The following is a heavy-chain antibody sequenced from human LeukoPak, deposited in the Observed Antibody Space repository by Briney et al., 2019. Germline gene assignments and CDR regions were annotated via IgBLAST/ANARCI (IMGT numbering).Heavy chain of an antibody. CDR3: AIIGVPTSAFDY. Sequence: ASVKVSCKVSGYTLTELSMHWVRQAPGKGLEWMGGFDPEDGETIYAQKFQGRVTMTEDTSTDTAYMELSSLRSEGTAVYYCAIIGVPTSAFDYWGQGTLVTVSS. J-gene: IGHJ4*02. D-gene: IGHD1-26*01. V-gene: IGHV1-24*01. CDR1: GYTLTELS. CDR2: FDPEDGET.